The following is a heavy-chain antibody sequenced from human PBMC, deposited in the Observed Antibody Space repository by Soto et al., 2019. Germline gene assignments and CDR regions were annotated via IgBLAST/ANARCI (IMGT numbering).Heavy chain of an antibody. Sequence: QVQLQESGPGLVKPSQTLSLTCTVSGGSISSDDYYWSWIRQPPGKGLEWIGYIYYSGSAYSTPSLQSRVSISIDTSKNQFSLKLTSVTATDTAVYFCARGAALNTYYNYYGMDVWGQGTTVTVSS. V-gene: IGHV4-30-4*01. D-gene: IGHD6-25*01. CDR3: ARGAALNTYYNYYGMDV. CDR2: IYYSGSA. J-gene: IGHJ6*02. CDR1: GGSISSDDYY.